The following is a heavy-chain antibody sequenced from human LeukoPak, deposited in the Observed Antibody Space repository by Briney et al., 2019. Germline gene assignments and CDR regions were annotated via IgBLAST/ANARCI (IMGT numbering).Heavy chain of an antibody. CDR1: EFTFSTYA. CDR3: ARGGVPYYYYYMDV. Sequence: GGSLRLSCAASEFTFSTYAMYWVRQAPGKGLEWVAGISFDASYNYSADSVKGRFTISRDNSKNTHYLHMSSLRPDDTAVYYCARGGVPYYYYYMDVWGKGTTVTVSS. CDR2: ISFDASYN. V-gene: IGHV3-30*04. J-gene: IGHJ6*03. D-gene: IGHD6-6*01.